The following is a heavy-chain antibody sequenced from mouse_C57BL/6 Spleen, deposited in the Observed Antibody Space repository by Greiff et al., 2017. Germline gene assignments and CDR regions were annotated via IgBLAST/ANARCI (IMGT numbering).Heavy chain of an antibody. J-gene: IGHJ4*01. CDR3: ARSYDGDYYAMDY. Sequence: QVQLQQSGPELVKPGASVKISCKASGYAFSSSWMNWVKQRPGKGLEWIGRIYPGDGDTNYNGKFKGKATLTADKSSSTAYMQLSSLTSEDSAVYFCARSYDGDYYAMDYWGQGTSVTVSS. D-gene: IGHD2-3*01. CDR2: IYPGDGDT. V-gene: IGHV1-82*01. CDR1: GYAFSSSW.